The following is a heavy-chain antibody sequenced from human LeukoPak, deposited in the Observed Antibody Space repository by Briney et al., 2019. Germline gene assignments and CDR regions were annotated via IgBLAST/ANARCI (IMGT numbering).Heavy chain of an antibody. CDR3: AKPVSGGLAVTADWFHP. CDR1: GFTFSSYG. CDR2: ISYDGSIK. J-gene: IGHJ5*01. Sequence: GRSLRLSCAASGFTFSSYGMHWVRQAPGKGLEWVAVISYDGSIKYYADSVKGRFTISRDNSKNTLYLQVNTLRADDTATYYCAKPVSGGLAVTADWFHPWGQGTLVVVSS. V-gene: IGHV3-30*18. D-gene: IGHD6-19*01.